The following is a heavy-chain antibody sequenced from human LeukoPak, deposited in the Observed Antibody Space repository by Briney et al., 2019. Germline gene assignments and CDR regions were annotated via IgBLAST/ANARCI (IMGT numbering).Heavy chain of an antibody. V-gene: IGHV4-39*01. J-gene: IGHJ4*02. D-gene: IGHD6-19*01. CDR1: GGSISCSNYY. CDR2: IYYSGNT. Sequence: SETLSLTCTVSGGSISCSNYYWGWIRQPPGKGLEWIGIIYYSGNTFYNPSLKSRVTISVDTSKNQFSLKVSSVTAADTAVYYCARHCSSGWSLDYWGQGTLVTVSS. CDR3: ARHCSSGWSLDY.